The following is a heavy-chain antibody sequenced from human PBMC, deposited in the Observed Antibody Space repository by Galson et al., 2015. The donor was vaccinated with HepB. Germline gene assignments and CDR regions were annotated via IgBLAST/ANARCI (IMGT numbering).Heavy chain of an antibody. V-gene: IGHV3-23*01. Sequence: SLRLSCAASGFTFSVYAMNWVRQAPGKGLEWVACISGSGGGIYYTDSVKGRFTISRDNSKNSLFLQMNGLRADDTALYYCAKAGYDFWSGSYRVFDFWGPGVLVTVSS. CDR1: GFTFSVYA. D-gene: IGHD3/OR15-3a*01. J-gene: IGHJ4*02. CDR3: AKAGYDFWSGSYRVFDF. CDR2: ISGSGGGI.